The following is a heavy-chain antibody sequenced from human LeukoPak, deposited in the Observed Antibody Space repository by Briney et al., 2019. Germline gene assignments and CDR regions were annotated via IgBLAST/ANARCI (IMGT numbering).Heavy chain of an antibody. J-gene: IGHJ4*02. V-gene: IGHV3-48*03. CDR3: ARAGGWYHFDY. CDR1: GFTFSSYE. D-gene: IGHD6-19*01. CDR2: ISSSGSTI. Sequence: GGSLRLSCAASGFTFSSYEMNWVRQAPGKGLEWVSYISSSGSTIYYADSVKGRFTISRDSAKNSLYLQMNSLRAEDTAVYYCARAGGWYHFDYWGQGTLVTVSS.